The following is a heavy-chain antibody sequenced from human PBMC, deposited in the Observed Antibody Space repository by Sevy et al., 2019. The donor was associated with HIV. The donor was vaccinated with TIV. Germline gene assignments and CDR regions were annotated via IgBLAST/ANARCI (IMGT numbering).Heavy chain of an antibody. J-gene: IGHJ4*02. CDR2: LSFGCGEI. D-gene: IGHD2-8*01. Sequence: GGSLRLSCAASGFTFSKYSMSWVRQPPGKGLEWVSTLSFGCGEINYADSVKGRFTISRDNSKSSVYLQMNNLRPEDTAVYYCAREGCTKPHDYWGQGTLVTASS. CDR1: GFTFSKYS. CDR3: AREGCTKPHDY. V-gene: IGHV3-23*01.